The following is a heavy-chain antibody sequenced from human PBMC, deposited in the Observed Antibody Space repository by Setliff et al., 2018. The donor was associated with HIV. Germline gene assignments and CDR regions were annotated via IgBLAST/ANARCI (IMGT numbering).Heavy chain of an antibody. D-gene: IGHD4-17*01. CDR2: ISAYNGNT. CDR1: GYTFTSYG. Sequence: ASVKVSCKASGYTFTSYGISWVRQAPGQGLAWMGWISAYNGNTNYAQKLQGRVTMTTDTSTSTAYMELRSLRSDDTAVYYCARDMTTVTYNWFDPWGQGTLVTVSS. J-gene: IGHJ5*02. V-gene: IGHV1-18*01. CDR3: ARDMTTVTYNWFDP.